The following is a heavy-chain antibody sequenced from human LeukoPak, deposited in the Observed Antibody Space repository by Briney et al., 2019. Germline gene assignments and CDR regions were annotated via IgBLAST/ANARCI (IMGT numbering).Heavy chain of an antibody. Sequence: PGGSLRLSCAVSGFTFSGFSMSWVRQAPGKGLEWAAKMNEYGSEIFYVDSVKGRFTISRDNAKNSLYLQMNRLRAEDTAVYYCARPRGCGSSRCNNFDYWGQGTLVTVSS. D-gene: IGHD2-2*01. CDR2: MNEYGSEI. V-gene: IGHV3-7*01. CDR3: ARPRGCGSSRCNNFDY. CDR1: GFTFSGFS. J-gene: IGHJ4*02.